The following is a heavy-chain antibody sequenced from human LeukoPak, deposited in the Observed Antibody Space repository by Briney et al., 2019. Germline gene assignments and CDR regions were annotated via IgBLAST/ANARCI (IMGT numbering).Heavy chain of an antibody. V-gene: IGHV1-18*01. CDR1: GYTFTDKY. D-gene: IGHD3-22*01. CDR3: ASNTYYYDSSGYYFD. Sequence: ASVKVSCKASGYTFTDKYIHWVRQAPGQGLEWMGWISAYNGNTNYAQKLQGRVTMTTDTSTSTAYMELRSLRSDDTAVYYCASNTYYYDSSGYYFDWGQGTLVTVSS. CDR2: ISAYNGNT. J-gene: IGHJ4*02.